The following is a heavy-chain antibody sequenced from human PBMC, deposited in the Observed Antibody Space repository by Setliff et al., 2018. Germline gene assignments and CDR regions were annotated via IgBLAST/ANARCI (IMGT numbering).Heavy chain of an antibody. CDR2: IGTYDANT. CDR1: GYTFKNYG. J-gene: IGHJ4*02. V-gene: IGHV1-18*01. D-gene: IGHD2-15*01. CDR3: ARDKPDFVVVEAAARLDY. Sequence: GASVKVSCKASGYTFKNYGVSWVRQAPGQGLEWMGWIGTYDANTIYSQKFQGRVIMPTDTSTSTVYMDLRNLRSDDTAVYYCARDKPDFVVVEAAARLDYWGQGSLVTVSS.